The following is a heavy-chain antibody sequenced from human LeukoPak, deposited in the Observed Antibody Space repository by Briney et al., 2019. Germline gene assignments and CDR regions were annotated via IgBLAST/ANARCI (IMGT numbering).Heavy chain of an antibody. CDR1: GYSISSGYY. Sequence: SETLSLTCAVSGYSISSGYYWGWIRQPPGKGLEWIGSIYHSGSTYYNPSLKSRVTISVDTSKNQFSLQLSSVTAADTALYYCARHGVLRFLEWFHWFDPWGQGTLVTVSS. CDR3: ARHGVLRFLEWFHWFDP. CDR2: IYHSGST. D-gene: IGHD3-3*01. J-gene: IGHJ5*02. V-gene: IGHV4-38-2*01.